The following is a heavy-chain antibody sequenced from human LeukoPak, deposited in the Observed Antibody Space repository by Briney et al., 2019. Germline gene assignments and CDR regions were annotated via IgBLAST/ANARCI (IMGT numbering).Heavy chain of an antibody. V-gene: IGHV3-53*01. J-gene: IGHJ4*02. D-gene: IGHD6-13*01. Sequence: GGSLRLSCAASGFTVTNNYMCWVRQAPGKGLEWVSVIFSNDNTYHADSVKGRFAISRDTSKNTLYLQMNSLRAEDTAVYYCARGEQPLAPFDYWGQGTLVTVSS. CDR3: ARGEQPLAPFDY. CDR2: IFSNDNT. CDR1: GFTVTNNY.